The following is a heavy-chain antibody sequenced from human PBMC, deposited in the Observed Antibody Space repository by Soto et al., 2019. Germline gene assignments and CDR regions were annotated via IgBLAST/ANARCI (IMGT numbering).Heavy chain of an antibody. J-gene: IGHJ5*01. Sequence: PSETLSLTCTVSGVSIRSSSYYWGWIRQPPGKGLEWIGSIYYSGSTYYNPSFKSRLTISVDSSKNQFSLKLTSVTAADTAVYYCARLGGFYQSLDSWGQGALVTVSS. V-gene: IGHV4-39*07. CDR3: ARLGGFYQSLDS. CDR2: IYYSGST. D-gene: IGHD3-22*01. CDR1: GVSIRSSSYY.